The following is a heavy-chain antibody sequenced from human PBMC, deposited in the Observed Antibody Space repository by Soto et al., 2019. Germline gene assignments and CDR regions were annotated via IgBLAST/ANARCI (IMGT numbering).Heavy chain of an antibody. CDR2: ISWNSGSI. D-gene: IGHD4-4*01. J-gene: IGHJ6*03. CDR3: AKDGFTVTGEGYYYYYYMDV. V-gene: IGHV3-9*01. CDR1: GFTFDDYA. Sequence: GGSLRLSCAASGFTFDDYAMHWVRQAPGKGLEWVSGISWNSGSIGYADSVKGRFTISRDNAKNSLYLQMNSLRAEDTALYYCAKDGFTVTGEGYYYYYYMDVWGKGTTVTVSS.